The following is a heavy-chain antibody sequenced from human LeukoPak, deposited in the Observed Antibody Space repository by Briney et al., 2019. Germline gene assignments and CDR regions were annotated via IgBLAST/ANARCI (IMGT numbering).Heavy chain of an antibody. CDR3: ARSDKCTTCSIDY. CDR1: GYTLTGYY. Sequence: ASVKVSCKASGYTLTGYYLHWVRQAPGQGFEWMGWINPSDGGTNYAPKFQGRVTMTRDTSISTAFMDLSRLTSDETAVYFCARSDKCTTCSIDYWGQGTLVIVSS. J-gene: IGHJ4*02. V-gene: IGHV1-2*02. CDR2: INPSDGGT. D-gene: IGHD2-2*01.